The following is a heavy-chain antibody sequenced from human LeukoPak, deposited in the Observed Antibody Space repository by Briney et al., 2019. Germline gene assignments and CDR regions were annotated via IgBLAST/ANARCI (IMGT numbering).Heavy chain of an antibody. V-gene: IGHV4-39*07. CDR1: GGSISSSSYY. D-gene: IGHD5-18*01. CDR3: AREDTAMVTFDY. Sequence: SETLSLTCTVSGGSISSSSYYWGWIRQPPGKGLEWIGSIYYSGSTYYNPSLKSRVTISVDTSKNQFSLKLSSVTAADTAVYYCAREDTAMVTFDYWGQGTLVTVSS. J-gene: IGHJ4*02. CDR2: IYYSGST.